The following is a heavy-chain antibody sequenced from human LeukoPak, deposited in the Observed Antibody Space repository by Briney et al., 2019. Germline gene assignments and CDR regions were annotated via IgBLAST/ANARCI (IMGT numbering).Heavy chain of an antibody. CDR3: ARATSSSWFDAFDI. J-gene: IGHJ3*02. Sequence: GGSLRLSCAASGFTFSSYEMNWVRQAPGKGLEWVSYISGSGSAIYYADSVKGRFAISRDNAKNSLYLQMNSLRAEDTAVYYCARATSSSWFDAFDIWGQGTMVTVSS. CDR2: ISGSGSAI. CDR1: GFTFSSYE. D-gene: IGHD6-13*01. V-gene: IGHV3-48*03.